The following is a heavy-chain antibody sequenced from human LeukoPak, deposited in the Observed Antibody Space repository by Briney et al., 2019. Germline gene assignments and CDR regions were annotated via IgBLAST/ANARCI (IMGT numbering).Heavy chain of an antibody. CDR3: ARDPYNYGDSGGY. Sequence: ASVKVSCKAPGGTFSSYAISWVRQAPGQGLEWMGGIIPIFGTANYAQTFQGRVTITADESTSTAYMELSSLRSEDTAVYYCARDPYNYGDSGGYWGQGTLVTVSS. J-gene: IGHJ4*02. V-gene: IGHV1-69*13. CDR1: GGTFSSYA. CDR2: IIPIFGTA. D-gene: IGHD4-17*01.